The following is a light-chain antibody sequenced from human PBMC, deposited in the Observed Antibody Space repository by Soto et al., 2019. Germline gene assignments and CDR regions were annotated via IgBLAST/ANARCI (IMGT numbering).Light chain of an antibody. CDR3: NSYGTISTV. Sequence: QSALTQPASVSGSPGQSVTISCTGTSSDVGGFNYVSWYQQHPGKAPKLMIYDVNIRPSGVSHRFSGSKSGNTASLTISGLQADDEANYYCNSYGTISTVFGSGTKLTVL. CDR2: DVN. V-gene: IGLV2-14*03. J-gene: IGLJ1*01. CDR1: SSDVGGFNY.